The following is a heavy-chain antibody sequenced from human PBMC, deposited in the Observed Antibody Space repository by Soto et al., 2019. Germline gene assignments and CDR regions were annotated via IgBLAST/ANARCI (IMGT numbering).Heavy chain of an antibody. V-gene: IGHV4-39*06. CDR3: ARDMSVLEAAYCGGACYSYYYGMDV. D-gene: IGHD2-21*02. Sequence: SETLSLTCTVSGGSISSSSYYWGWIRQPPGKGLEWIGSIYYSGSTYYNPSLKSRVTISVDTSKNQFALILSSVTAADTAVYYCARDMSVLEAAYCGGACYSYYYGMDVWGQGTTVTVSS. CDR2: IYYSGST. J-gene: IGHJ6*02. CDR1: GGSISSSSYY.